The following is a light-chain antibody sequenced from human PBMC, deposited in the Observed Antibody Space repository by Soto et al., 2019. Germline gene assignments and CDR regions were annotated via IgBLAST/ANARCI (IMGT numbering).Light chain of an antibody. CDR1: QSISSL. V-gene: IGKV3-15*01. J-gene: IGKJ1*01. CDR2: GAS. Sequence: EIVMTQSPATLSVSPGERATLSCKASQSISSLLAWYQQKPGQPPRLLIYGASARATGIPARFSGSGSGTDFTLSISSLQPEDFAVYYCQQYNLWPRTVGQGTKVDIK. CDR3: QQYNLWPRT.